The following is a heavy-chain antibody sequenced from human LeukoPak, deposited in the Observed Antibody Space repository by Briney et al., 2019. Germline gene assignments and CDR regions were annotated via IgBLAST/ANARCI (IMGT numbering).Heavy chain of an antibody. J-gene: IGHJ4*02. V-gene: IGHV1-18*01. D-gene: IGHD5-12*01. CDR2: INGYNGNI. CDR3: ARDISRGYSGYGHFDY. CDR1: GGTFSSYA. Sequence: ASVKVSCKASGGTFSSYAISWVRQAPGQGLEWMGYINGYNGNIEYGQNFQGRITMTTGTSTTTAYMELSNLRSDDTAIFYCARDISRGYSGYGHFDYWGQGTQVTVSS.